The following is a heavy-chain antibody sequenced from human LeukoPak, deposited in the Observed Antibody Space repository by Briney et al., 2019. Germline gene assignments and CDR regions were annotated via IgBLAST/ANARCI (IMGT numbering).Heavy chain of an antibody. CDR2: INQYGSKR. J-gene: IGHJ4*02. V-gene: IGHV3-7*01. CDR3: ARDHVVDGLVFDY. CDR1: GFTFSSHW. Sequence: GGSLRLSCAASGFTFSSHWMSWVRQAPGKGLEWVANINQYGSKRNYVDSVKGRFTISRDNAKSSLYLQMNSLRAEDTAIYYCARDHVVDGLVFDYWGQGTLVTVSS. D-gene: IGHD2-15*01.